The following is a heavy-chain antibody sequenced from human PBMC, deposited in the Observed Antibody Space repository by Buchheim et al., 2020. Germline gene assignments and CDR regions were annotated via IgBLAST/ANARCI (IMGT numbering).Heavy chain of an antibody. Sequence: EVQLLESGGGLVQPGGSLRLSCAASGFTFSSYAMSWVRQAPGKGLEWVSAISGSGGSTYYADSVKGRFTISRDNSKNTLYLQMNSLRAEDTAVYYCARDRGYGYRTYYYYYGMDVWGQGTT. CDR1: GFTFSSYA. J-gene: IGHJ6*02. CDR3: ARDRGYGYRTYYYYYGMDV. V-gene: IGHV3-23*01. CDR2: ISGSGGST. D-gene: IGHD5-18*01.